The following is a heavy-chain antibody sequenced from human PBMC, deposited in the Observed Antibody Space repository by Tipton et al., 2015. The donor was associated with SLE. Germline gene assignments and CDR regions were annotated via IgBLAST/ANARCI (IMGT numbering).Heavy chain of an antibody. V-gene: IGHV4-34*01. CDR2: INHSGST. D-gene: IGHD6-13*01. CDR1: GGSFSGYY. Sequence: TLSLTCAVSGGSFSGYYWSWIRQPPGKGLEWIGEINHSGSTNYNPSLKSRVTISVDTSKNQFSLKLSSVTAADTAVYYCASRGAAAAPGWYFDLWGRGTLVTVSS. CDR3: ASRGAAAAPGWYFDL. J-gene: IGHJ2*01.